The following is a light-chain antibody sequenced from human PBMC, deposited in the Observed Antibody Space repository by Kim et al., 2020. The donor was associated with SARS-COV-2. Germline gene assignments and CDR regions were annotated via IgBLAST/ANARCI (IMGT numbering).Light chain of an antibody. V-gene: IGLV1-40*01. Sequence: VITTCTAGSNSNSGSNYVHWYQQLPGTAPKLLIYGNIYRPSGVPDRFSGSKSGTSASLAITGLQTEDEADYHCPSYDDSLTGYVFGTGTKVTVL. CDR2: GNI. CDR3: PSYDDSLTGYV. J-gene: IGLJ1*01. CDR1: SNSNSGSNY.